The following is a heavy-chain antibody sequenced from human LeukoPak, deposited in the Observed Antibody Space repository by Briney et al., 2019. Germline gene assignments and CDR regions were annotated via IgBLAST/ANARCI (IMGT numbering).Heavy chain of an antibody. CDR2: ISGSSSYI. CDR1: GFTFNTYW. CDR3: ARDQGVYCSGGSCTAFDI. J-gene: IGHJ3*02. D-gene: IGHD2-15*01. V-gene: IGHV3-21*01. Sequence: PGGSLRLSCSASGFTFNTYWMSWVRQAPGKGLEWVSSISGSSSYIYYADSVKGRFTISRDNAKKSLYLEMNSLRAEDTAVYYCARDQGVYCSGGSCTAFDIWGQGTMVTVSS.